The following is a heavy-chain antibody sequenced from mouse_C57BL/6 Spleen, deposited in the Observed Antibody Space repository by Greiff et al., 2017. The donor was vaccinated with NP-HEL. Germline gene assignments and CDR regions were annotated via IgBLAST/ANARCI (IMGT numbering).Heavy chain of an antibody. CDR3: ARHEIYYGNPVYFDY. J-gene: IGHJ2*01. V-gene: IGHV1-62-2*01. Sequence: VKLMESGAELVKPGASVKLSCKASGYTFTEYTIHWVKQRSGQGLEWIGWFYPGSGSIKYNEKFKDKATLTADKSSSTVYMELSRLTSEDSAVYFGARHEIYYGNPVYFDYWGQGTTLTVSS. CDR1: GYTFTEYT. D-gene: IGHD2-1*01. CDR2: FYPGSGSI.